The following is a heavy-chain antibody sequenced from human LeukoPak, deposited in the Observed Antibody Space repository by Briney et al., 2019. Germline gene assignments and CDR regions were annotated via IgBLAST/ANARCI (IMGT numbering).Heavy chain of an antibody. V-gene: IGHV3-48*01. CDR3: ARDRGGSYTPLDY. Sequence: PGGSLRLSCAASGFTFSSYTMNWVRQAPGKGLEWVSYINYGSSTIYYADSVKGRFTISRDNAKNSLYLQMNSLRAEDTAVYYCARDRGGSYTPLDYWGQGTLVTVSS. CDR2: INYGSSTI. D-gene: IGHD1-26*01. J-gene: IGHJ4*02. CDR1: GFTFSSYT.